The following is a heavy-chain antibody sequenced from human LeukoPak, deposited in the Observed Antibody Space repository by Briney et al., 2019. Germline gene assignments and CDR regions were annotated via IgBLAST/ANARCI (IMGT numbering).Heavy chain of an antibody. J-gene: IGHJ5*02. Sequence: SETLSLTCTVSGGSISTYYWSWIRQPPGKGLEWIGYVYYSGSTNYNPSLKSRVTISADTSKNQFSLRLSSVTAADTAVYYCMKGGTVRGSPQNWFDPWGQGTLVTVSS. D-gene: IGHD3-10*01. CDR2: VYYSGST. V-gene: IGHV4-59*01. CDR3: MKGGTVRGSPQNWFDP. CDR1: GGSISTYY.